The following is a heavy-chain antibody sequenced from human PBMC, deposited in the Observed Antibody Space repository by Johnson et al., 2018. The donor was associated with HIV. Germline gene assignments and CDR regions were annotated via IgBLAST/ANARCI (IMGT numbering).Heavy chain of an antibody. Sequence: VQLVESGGGVVQPGRSLRLSCAASGFTFSSYAMHWVRQAPGKGLEWVACISYDGGNKYYGESVKGRFTISRDNSKNTLSLQMNSLIAEDTALYYCAKYLDLAAAGTDAFDIWGQGTMVTVSS. D-gene: IGHD6-13*01. V-gene: IGHV3-30*18. CDR3: AKYLDLAAAGTDAFDI. CDR1: GFTFSSYA. CDR2: ISYDGGNK. J-gene: IGHJ3*02.